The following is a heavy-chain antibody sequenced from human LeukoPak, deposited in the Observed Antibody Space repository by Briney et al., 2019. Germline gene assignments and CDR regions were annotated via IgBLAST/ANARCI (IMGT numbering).Heavy chain of an antibody. CDR2: LKSKGSGGTT. D-gene: IGHD1-26*01. V-gene: IGHV3-15*01. CDR3: TTDPGWELLTSPFDY. Sequence: GESLRLSCAASGFNFNAAWMSWVRQTPGKGLEWIGRLKSKGSGGTTDYAAPVKGRFAISRDDSKNTLYLQMNSLKTEDTAVYYCTTDPGWELLTSPFDYWGQGTLVTVSS. J-gene: IGHJ4*02. CDR1: GFNFNAAW.